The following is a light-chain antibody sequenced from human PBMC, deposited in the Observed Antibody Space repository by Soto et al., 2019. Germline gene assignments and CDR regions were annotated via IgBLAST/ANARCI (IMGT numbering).Light chain of an antibody. CDR1: SSNIGGDT. Sequence: QLVLTQPPSASGTPGQRVTISCSGSSSNIGGDTVNWYQQLPGTAPKLLIYSNNQRPSGVPDRFSASKSGTSASLAISGLQSEDEADYYCAAWDDSLNGVVFGGGTKLTVL. V-gene: IGLV1-44*01. J-gene: IGLJ2*01. CDR3: AAWDDSLNGVV. CDR2: SNN.